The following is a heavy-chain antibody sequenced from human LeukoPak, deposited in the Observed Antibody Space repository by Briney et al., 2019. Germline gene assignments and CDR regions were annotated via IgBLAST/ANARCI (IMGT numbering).Heavy chain of an antibody. V-gene: IGHV1-2*02. CDR1: GYTFTGYY. CDR3: ASLGDYRPPDNY. D-gene: IGHD4-11*01. Sequence: GASVKVSCKASGYTFTGYYMHWVRQAPGQGLEWMGWINPNSGGTNYAQKLQGRVTMTRDTSISTAYMELSRLRSDDTAVYYCASLGDYRPPDNYWGQGTLVTVSS. CDR2: INPNSGGT. J-gene: IGHJ4*02.